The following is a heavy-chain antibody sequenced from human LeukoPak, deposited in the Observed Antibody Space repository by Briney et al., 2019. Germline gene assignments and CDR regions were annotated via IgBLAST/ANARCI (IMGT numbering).Heavy chain of an antibody. Sequence: SETLSLTCAVSGGSISSYYWSWIRQPPGKGLEWIGYIYYSGSTNYNPSLKSRVTISVDTSKNQFSLKLSSVTAADTAVYYCARVLVVEGAFDIWGQGTMVTVSS. J-gene: IGHJ3*02. D-gene: IGHD2-21*01. V-gene: IGHV4-59*01. CDR1: GGSISSYY. CDR2: IYYSGST. CDR3: ARVLVVEGAFDI.